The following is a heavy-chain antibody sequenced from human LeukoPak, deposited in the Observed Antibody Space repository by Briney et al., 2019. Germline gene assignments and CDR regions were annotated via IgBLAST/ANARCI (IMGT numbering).Heavy chain of an antibody. Sequence: GGSLRLSCAASGFTFSGYAMSWARQAPGKGLEWVSAISGSGGSTYYADSVKGRFTISRDNSKNTLYLQMNSLRAEDTAVYYCAKDKVVVIRGAFDIWGQGTMVTVSS. CDR3: AKDKVVVIRGAFDI. V-gene: IGHV3-23*01. D-gene: IGHD2-21*01. CDR1: GFTFSGYA. CDR2: ISGSGGST. J-gene: IGHJ3*02.